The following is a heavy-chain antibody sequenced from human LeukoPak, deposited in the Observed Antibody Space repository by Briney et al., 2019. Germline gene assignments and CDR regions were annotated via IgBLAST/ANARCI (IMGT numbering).Heavy chain of an antibody. D-gene: IGHD6-19*01. CDR1: GYTFSSYG. J-gene: IGHJ4*02. Sequence: ASVKVFSKASGYTFSSYGISWVRQAPGQGLEWMGWISAYNGNTNYAQNLQGRVTMTTDTSTSTAYMELRSLRSDDTAVYYCARDLKRGYSSGRYSWGTGSSNDYWGEGNLVSVSS. CDR3: ARDLKRGYSSGRYSWGTGSSNDY. V-gene: IGHV1-18*01. CDR2: ISAYNGNT.